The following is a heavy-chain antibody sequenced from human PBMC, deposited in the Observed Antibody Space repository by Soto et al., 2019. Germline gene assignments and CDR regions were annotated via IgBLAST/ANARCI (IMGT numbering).Heavy chain of an antibody. CDR2: IIPIFGTA. CDR1: GGTFSSYA. J-gene: IGHJ4*02. V-gene: IGHV1-69*06. CDR3: ARARVGATGLVY. Sequence: SVKVSCKASGGTFSSYAISWVRQAPGQGLEWMGGIIPIFGTANYALKFQGRVTITADKSTSTAYMELSSLRSEDTAVYYCARARVGATGLVYWGQGTLVTVSS. D-gene: IGHD1-26*01.